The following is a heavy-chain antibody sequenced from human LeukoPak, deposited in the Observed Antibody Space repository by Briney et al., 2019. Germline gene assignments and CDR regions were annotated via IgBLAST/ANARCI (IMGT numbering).Heavy chain of an antibody. CDR1: GGSISTYY. V-gene: IGHV4-4*09. J-gene: IGHJ4*02. Sequence: SETLSLTCTVSGGSISTYYWSWIRQPPGKGLEWIGYIYTTESTNYNPSLESRVPISVDTSQNQFSLMLSSVTAADTAFYYCARRRTTGTTGYFDYWGQGILVTVSS. D-gene: IGHD1-1*01. CDR3: ARRRTTGTTGYFDY. CDR2: IYTTEST.